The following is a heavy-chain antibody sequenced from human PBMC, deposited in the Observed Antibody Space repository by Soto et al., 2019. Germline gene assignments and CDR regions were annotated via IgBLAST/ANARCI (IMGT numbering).Heavy chain of an antibody. Sequence: QVQLQESGPGLVKPSQTLSLTCTVSGGSISSGGYYWSWIRQHPGKGLEWIGYIYYSGSTYYNPSLRNRVTLSVDTSKNQFSLKLSSVTAADTAVYFCARPRLVPAAIRDWGQGTLVSVSS. J-gene: IGHJ4*02. CDR3: ARPRLVPAAIRD. D-gene: IGHD2-2*01. V-gene: IGHV4-31*03. CDR1: GGSISSGGYY. CDR2: IYYSGST.